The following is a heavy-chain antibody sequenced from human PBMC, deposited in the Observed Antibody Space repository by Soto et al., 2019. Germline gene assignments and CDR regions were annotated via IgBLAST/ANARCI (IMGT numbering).Heavy chain of an antibody. CDR1: GFTVSSNY. Sequence: GGSLRLSCAASGFTVSSNYMSWVRQAPGKGLEWVSVIYSGGSTYYADSVKGRFTISRDNSKNTLYLQMNSLRAEDTAVYYCASDFPMTTVTTVLYYYYMDVWGKGTTVTVSS. CDR2: IYSGGST. CDR3: ASDFPMTTVTTVLYYYYMDV. J-gene: IGHJ6*03. V-gene: IGHV3-66*01. D-gene: IGHD4-4*01.